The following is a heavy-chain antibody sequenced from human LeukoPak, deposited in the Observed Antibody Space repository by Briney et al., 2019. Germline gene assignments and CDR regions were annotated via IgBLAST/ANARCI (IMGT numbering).Heavy chain of an antibody. CDR2: IYTSGST. Sequence: AETLSLTCTVSGGSISSYYWSWIRQPAGKGLEWIGHIYTSGSTNYNLSLKSRVTMSVDTYKKQFSLKLSSLTAADTAVYYCGKIGRSEPDYWGQGSLVTVSS. CDR1: GGSISSYY. D-gene: IGHD3/OR15-3a*01. CDR3: GKIGRSEPDY. J-gene: IGHJ4*02. V-gene: IGHV4-4*07.